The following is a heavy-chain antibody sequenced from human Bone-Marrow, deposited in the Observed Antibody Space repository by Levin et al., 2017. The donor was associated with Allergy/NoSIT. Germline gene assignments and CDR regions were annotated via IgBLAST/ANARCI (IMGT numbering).Heavy chain of an antibody. D-gene: IGHD1-26*01. J-gene: IGHJ6*02. CDR1: GYTFSNYG. V-gene: IGHV1-18*04. Sequence: ASVKVSCKASGYTFSNYGISWARQAPGQGLEWMGWISGQSDKTNFVQKFQGRLTMTTDTSTSTAYMEMTSLRYDDTAVYYCARGVERSGTEYDFYNGMGVWGQGTTVTVSS. CDR2: ISGQSDKT. CDR3: ARGVERSGTEYDFYNGMGV.